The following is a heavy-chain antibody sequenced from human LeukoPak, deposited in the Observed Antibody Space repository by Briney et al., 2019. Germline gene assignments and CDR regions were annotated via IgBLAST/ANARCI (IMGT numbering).Heavy chain of an antibody. CDR1: GFTFSSYG. CDR2: ISYDGSNK. J-gene: IGHJ4*02. CDR3: AKDISPVTGLSDY. V-gene: IGHV3-30*18. Sequence: PGRSLRLSCAASGFTFSSYGMHWVRQAPGKGLEWVAVISYDGSNKYYADSVKGRFTISRDNSKNTLYLQMSSLRAEDTALYYCAKDISPVTGLSDYWGQGTLVTVSS. D-gene: IGHD6-19*01.